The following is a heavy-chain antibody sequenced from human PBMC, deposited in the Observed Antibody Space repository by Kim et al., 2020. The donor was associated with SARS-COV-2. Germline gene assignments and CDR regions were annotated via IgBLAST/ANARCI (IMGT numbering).Heavy chain of an antibody. CDR1: GFSFGSSW. CDR2: INPDGFIQ. CDR3: AKWGNDGSGWELGF. V-gene: IGHV3-7*03. Sequence: GGSLRLSCVASGFSFGSSWMNWARQAPGKGLEWVANINPDGFIQNYADSVKGRFTVSRDNAKNSLYLQIDGLRVEDTAFYYCAKWGNDGSGWELGFWGQGTFVTVSS. J-gene: IGHJ4*02. D-gene: IGHD3-22*01.